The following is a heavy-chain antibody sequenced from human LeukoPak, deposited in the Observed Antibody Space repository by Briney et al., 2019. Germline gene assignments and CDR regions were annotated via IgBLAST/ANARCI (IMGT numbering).Heavy chain of an antibody. Sequence: ASVKVSCKASGYTFTSYGISWVRQAPGQGLEWMGWISAYNGNTNYAQRLQGRVTMTTDTSTSTAYVELRSLRSDDTAVYYCARFPLQLEPLRSADYWGQGTLVTVSS. V-gene: IGHV1-18*01. CDR3: ARFPLQLEPLRSADY. CDR2: ISAYNGNT. D-gene: IGHD1-1*01. CDR1: GYTFTSYG. J-gene: IGHJ4*02.